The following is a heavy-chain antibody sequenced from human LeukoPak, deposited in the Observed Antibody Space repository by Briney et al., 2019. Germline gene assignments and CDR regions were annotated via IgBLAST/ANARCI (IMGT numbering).Heavy chain of an antibody. CDR3: ARVRGVVVVAATPRWFDP. CDR2: INHSGST. D-gene: IGHD2-15*01. J-gene: IGHJ5*02. Sequence: SETLSLTCAVYGGSFSGYYWSWIRQPPGKGLEWIGEINHSGSTNYNPSLKSRVTISVDTSKNQFSLKLSSVTAADTAVYYCARVRGVVVVAATPRWFDPWGQGTLVTVSS. CDR1: GGSFSGYY. V-gene: IGHV4-34*01.